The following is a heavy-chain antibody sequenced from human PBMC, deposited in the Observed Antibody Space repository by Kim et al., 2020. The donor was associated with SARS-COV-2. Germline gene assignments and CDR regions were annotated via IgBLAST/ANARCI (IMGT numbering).Heavy chain of an antibody. D-gene: IGHD4-17*01. J-gene: IGHJ6*03. CDR2: ISGDGGST. CDR3: AKDEYYGTPFGGYYYYYMDV. CDR1: GFTFDDYA. Sequence: GGSLRLSCAASGFTFDDYAMHWVRQAPGKGLEWVSLISGDGGSTYYADSVKGRFTISRDNSKNSLYLQMNSLRTEDTALYYCAKDEYYGTPFGGYYYYYMDVWGKGTTVTVSS. V-gene: IGHV3-43*02.